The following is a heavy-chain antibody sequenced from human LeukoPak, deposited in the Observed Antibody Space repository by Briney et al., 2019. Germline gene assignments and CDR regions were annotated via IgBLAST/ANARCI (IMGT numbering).Heavy chain of an antibody. D-gene: IGHD5-24*01. V-gene: IGHV3-20*04. Sequence: GGSLRLSCAASGFTFDDYGMSWVRQAPGKGLEWVSGINWSGGSTGYADSVKGRFTISRDNAKNSLYLQMNSLRAEDTALYYCARGGGYNHFDYWGQGTLVTVSS. CDR1: GFTFDDYG. J-gene: IGHJ4*02. CDR2: INWSGGST. CDR3: ARGGGYNHFDY.